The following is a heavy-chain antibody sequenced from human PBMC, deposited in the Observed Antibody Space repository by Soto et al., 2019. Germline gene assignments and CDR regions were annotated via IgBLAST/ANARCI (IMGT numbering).Heavy chain of an antibody. J-gene: IGHJ3*02. D-gene: IGHD2-2*01. Sequence: ASVKVSCKASGYTFTSYYMHWVRHAPGQGLEWMGIINPSGGSTSYAQKFQGRVTMTRDTSTSTVYMELSSLRSEDTAVYYCARIGYRVRVVPAAGAFDIWGQGTMVTVSS. CDR1: GYTFTSYY. CDR3: ARIGYRVRVVPAAGAFDI. CDR2: INPSGGST. V-gene: IGHV1-46*03.